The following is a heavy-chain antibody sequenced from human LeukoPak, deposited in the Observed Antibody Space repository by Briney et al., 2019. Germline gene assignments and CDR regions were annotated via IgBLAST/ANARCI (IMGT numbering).Heavy chain of an antibody. CDR1: DGSISTYY. CDR2: VHNSGMT. V-gene: IGHV4-59*01. Sequence: SETLSLTCTVSDGSISTYYWSWIRQPPGKGLEWIAYVHNSGMTHYNPSLESRVTISVDASKNQFSLNLSSVTAADTAVYYCARVVSAEWLRSYYYFDYWGQGTLVTVSS. CDR3: ARVVSAEWLRSYYYFDY. J-gene: IGHJ4*02. D-gene: IGHD3-3*01.